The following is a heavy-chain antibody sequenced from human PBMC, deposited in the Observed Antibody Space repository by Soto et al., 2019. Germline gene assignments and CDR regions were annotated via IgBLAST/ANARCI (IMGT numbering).Heavy chain of an antibody. CDR3: GRSSSMLGAGWSDS. CDR1: GYSFRSYG. J-gene: IGHJ5*01. D-gene: IGHD2-8*01. Sequence: ASVKVSCKASGYSFRSYGINWVRQAPGQGLEWIGWVSGYNYNTKYAQKLQGRINVTTDTSTNTAYMELRSLRSDDTAVYYCGRSSSMLGAGWSDSWG. CDR2: VSGYNYNT. V-gene: IGHV1-18*01.